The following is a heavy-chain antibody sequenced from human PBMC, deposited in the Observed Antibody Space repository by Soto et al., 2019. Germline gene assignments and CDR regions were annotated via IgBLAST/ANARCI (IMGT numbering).Heavy chain of an antibody. CDR2: IYYSGCT. D-gene: IGHD2-2*01. V-gene: IGHV4-31*03. CDR3: ARAGIVVVPAAIRGGWFDP. J-gene: IGHJ5*02. CDR1: GGSISSGGYY. Sequence: QVQLQESGPGLVKPSQTLSLTCTVSGGSISSGGYYWSWIRQHPGKGLEWIGYIYYSGCTYYNPSLKSRVTISVDTSKNQFSLKLSSVTAADTAVYYCARAGIVVVPAAIRGGWFDPWGQGTLVTVSS.